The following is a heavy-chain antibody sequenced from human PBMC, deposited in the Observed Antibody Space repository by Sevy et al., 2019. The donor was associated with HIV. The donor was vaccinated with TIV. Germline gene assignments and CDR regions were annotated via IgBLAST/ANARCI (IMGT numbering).Heavy chain of an antibody. V-gene: IGHV3-23*01. CDR3: GKAAGTVHNTPTPESN. Sequence: GGYLRLSCAASGFTFSSYAMSWVRQAPGKGLEWVSSVSGSGGSTYYADSVKGRFTISRDNSKNKLYLQMNSLRADETAVYYCGKAAGTVHNTPTPESNWGQGTLVTVS. CDR1: GFTFSSYA. CDR2: VSGSGGST. J-gene: IGHJ4*02. D-gene: IGHD1-1*01.